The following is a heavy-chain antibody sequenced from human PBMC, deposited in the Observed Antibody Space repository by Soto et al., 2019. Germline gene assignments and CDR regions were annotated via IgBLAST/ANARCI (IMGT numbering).Heavy chain of an antibody. D-gene: IGHD1-26*01. CDR1: GGTFSSYT. CDR3: ARDESGSPFLLDY. J-gene: IGHJ4*02. Sequence: ASVKVSCKASGGTFSSYTISWVRQAPGQGLEWMGRIIPILGIANYAQKFQGRVTITADKSTSTAYMELSSLRSEDTAVYYCARDESGSPFLLDYWGQGTLVTVSS. CDR2: IIPILGIA. V-gene: IGHV1-69*04.